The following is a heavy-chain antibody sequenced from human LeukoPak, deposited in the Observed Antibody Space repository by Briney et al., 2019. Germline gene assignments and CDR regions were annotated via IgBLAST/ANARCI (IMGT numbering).Heavy chain of an antibody. Sequence: ASVKVSCKASGYTFTGYYMHWVRQAPGQGLEWMGWINPNSGGTNYAQKFQGRVTMTRDTSISTAYMELSRLRSDDTAVYYCARVPKLERAPSHIDYWGQGTLVTVSS. J-gene: IGHJ4*02. CDR1: GYTFTGYY. D-gene: IGHD1-1*01. V-gene: IGHV1-2*02. CDR3: ARVPKLERAPSHIDY. CDR2: INPNSGGT.